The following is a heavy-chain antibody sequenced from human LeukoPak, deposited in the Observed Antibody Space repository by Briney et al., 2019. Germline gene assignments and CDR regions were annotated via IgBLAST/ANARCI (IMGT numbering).Heavy chain of an antibody. V-gene: IGHV3-53*01. D-gene: IGHD4-11*01. CDR1: GFTVSNNY. Sequence: GGSLRLSRAASGFTVSNNYMTWVRQAPGKGLEWVSVIYSGGNTYYADSVKGRFTISRDNSKNTLYLQMDSLRAEDTAVYYCARDAPSNAATWGQGTLVTVSS. CDR3: ARDAPSNAAT. CDR2: IYSGGNT. J-gene: IGHJ5*02.